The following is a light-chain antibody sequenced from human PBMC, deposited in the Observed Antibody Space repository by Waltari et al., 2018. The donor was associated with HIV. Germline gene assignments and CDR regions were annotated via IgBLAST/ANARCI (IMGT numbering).Light chain of an antibody. CDR2: WAT. Sequence: DIVMTQSPDSLAVSLGERATINCKSSESILYSSNNKNYLDWYQQKPGHPPHLLIYWATTRESGVPDRFSGSGSGTDFTLTISSLQAEDVAVYFCQQYYSTPPWTFGQGTKVEIK. CDR3: QQYYSTPPWT. V-gene: IGKV4-1*01. J-gene: IGKJ1*01. CDR1: ESILYSSNNKNY.